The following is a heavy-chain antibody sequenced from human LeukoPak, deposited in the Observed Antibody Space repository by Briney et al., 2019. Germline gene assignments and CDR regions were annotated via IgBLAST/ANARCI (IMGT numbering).Heavy chain of an antibody. D-gene: IGHD2-21*02. J-gene: IGHJ4*02. CDR2: IYYSGST. CDR3: GRLPYCGGDCYNFDY. CDR1: GGSISSYY. V-gene: IGHV4-59*12. Sequence: SETLSLTCTVSGGSISSYYWSWIRQPPGKGLEWIGYIYYSGSTNYNPSLKSRVTISVDTSKNQFSLKLSPVTTADPAVDYCGRLPYCGGDCYNFDYWDREPWSPS.